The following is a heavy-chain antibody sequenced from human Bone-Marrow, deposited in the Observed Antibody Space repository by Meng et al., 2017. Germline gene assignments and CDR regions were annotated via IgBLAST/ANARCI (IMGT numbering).Heavy chain of an antibody. Sequence: QVQLQQWGAGLLKPSETLSLTCPVYGGSFSGYYWSWIRQPPGKGLEWIGEINHSGSTNYNPSLKSRVTISVDTSKIQFSLKLSSVTAADTAVYYCARDGGYWGQGTLVTVSS. CDR3: ARDGGY. CDR2: INHSGST. V-gene: IGHV4-34*01. CDR1: GGSFSGYY. D-gene: IGHD3-16*01. J-gene: IGHJ4*02.